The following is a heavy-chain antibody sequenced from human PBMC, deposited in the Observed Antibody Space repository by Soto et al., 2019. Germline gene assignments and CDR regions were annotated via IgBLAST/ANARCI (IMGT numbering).Heavy chain of an antibody. CDR1: GYTFTSHA. V-gene: IGHV1-3*01. J-gene: IGHJ5*02. CDR3: ARDGIAAAGTSWFDP. Sequence: GASVKVSCKASGYTFTSHAMHWVRQAPGQRLEWMGWINAGNGNTKYSQKFQGRVTITTDTSASTAYMELSSLRSEDTAVYYCARDGIAAAGTSWFDPWGQGTLVTVPQ. CDR2: INAGNGNT. D-gene: IGHD6-13*01.